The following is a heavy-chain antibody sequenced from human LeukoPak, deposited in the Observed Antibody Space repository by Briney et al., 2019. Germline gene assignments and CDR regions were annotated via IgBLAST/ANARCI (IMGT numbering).Heavy chain of an antibody. V-gene: IGHV3-66*02. D-gene: IGHD1-20*01. CDR1: GFTVSSNY. CDR3: AGDWRITGTPGDYYGMDV. J-gene: IGHJ6*02. CDR2: IYSGGST. Sequence: GGSLRLSCAASGFTVSSNYMSWVRQAPGKGLEWVSVIYSGGSTYYADSVKGRFTISRDNSKNTLYLNSLRAEDTAVYYCAGDWRITGTPGDYYGMDVWGQGTTVTVSS.